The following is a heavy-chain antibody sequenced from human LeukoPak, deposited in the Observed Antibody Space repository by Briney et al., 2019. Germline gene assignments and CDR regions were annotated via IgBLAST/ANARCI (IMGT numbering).Heavy chain of an antibody. CDR2: ISSSSSYT. Sequence: PGGSLRLSCAASGFTFSDYYMSWIRQAPGKGLEWVSYISSSSSYTNYADSVKGRFTISRDNAKNSLYLQMNSLRAEDTAVYYCARDRDYGSGIFDYWGQGTLVTVSS. CDR1: GFTFSDYY. D-gene: IGHD3-10*01. CDR3: ARDRDYGSGIFDY. V-gene: IGHV3-11*06. J-gene: IGHJ4*02.